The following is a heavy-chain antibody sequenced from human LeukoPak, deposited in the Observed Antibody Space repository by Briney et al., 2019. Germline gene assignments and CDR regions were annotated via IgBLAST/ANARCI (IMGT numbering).Heavy chain of an antibody. J-gene: IGHJ4*02. V-gene: IGHV2-70*04. CDR3: VRGSGSTIDY. Sequence: SGPALVKPTQTLTLTCTFSGFSLSTSGMRVSCIRQPPGKALEWLARIDWDDDKFYSTSLKTRLTISKDTSKNQVVLTMTNMDPVDTATYYCVRGSGSTIDYWGQGTLVTVSS. CDR1: GFSLSTSGMR. D-gene: IGHD3-10*01. CDR2: IDWDDDK.